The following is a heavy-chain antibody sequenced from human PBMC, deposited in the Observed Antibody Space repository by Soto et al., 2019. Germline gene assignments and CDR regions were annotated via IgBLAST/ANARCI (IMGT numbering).Heavy chain of an antibody. CDR3: TTNLYYDILTGYYDDAFDI. J-gene: IGHJ3*02. CDR2: ILVGGST. Sequence: EVQMLESGGGLAQPGGSLRLSCAVSGFICSSYDMSWVRQAPGKGLEWVSTILVGGSTHYEDSVKGRFTISRDTSKNTVYLQMNSLTAGDTAFYYCTTNLYYDILTGYYDDAFDIWGQGTMVTVSS. CDR1: GFICSSYD. D-gene: IGHD3-9*01. V-gene: IGHV3-23*01.